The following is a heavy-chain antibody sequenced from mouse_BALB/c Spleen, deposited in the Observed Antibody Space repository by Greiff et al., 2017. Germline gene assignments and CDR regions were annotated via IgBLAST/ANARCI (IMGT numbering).Heavy chain of an antibody. CDR1: GFNIKDYY. Sequence: VQLKQSGAELVRSGASVKLSCTASGFNIKDYYMHWVKQRPEQGLEWIGWIDPENGDTEYAPKFQGKATMTADTSSNTAYLQLSSLTSEDTAVYYCNAHTMIFDYWGQGTTLTVSS. V-gene: IGHV14-4*02. CDR2: IDPENGDT. J-gene: IGHJ2*01. D-gene: IGHD2-4*01. CDR3: NAHTMIFDY.